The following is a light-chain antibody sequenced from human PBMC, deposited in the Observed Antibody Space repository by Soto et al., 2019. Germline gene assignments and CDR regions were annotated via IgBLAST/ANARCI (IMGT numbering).Light chain of an antibody. CDR3: QQYSGSSTM. J-gene: IGKJ1*01. CDR1: QNINNW. Sequence: DIQMTQSPSTLSASVGDRVTITCRASQNINNWLAWYQQKPGQAPKLLIYKASNLESGVPSRFSGSGSGTEFTLSISSLQPDDFATYYCQQYSGSSTMFGQGTKVELK. V-gene: IGKV1-5*03. CDR2: KAS.